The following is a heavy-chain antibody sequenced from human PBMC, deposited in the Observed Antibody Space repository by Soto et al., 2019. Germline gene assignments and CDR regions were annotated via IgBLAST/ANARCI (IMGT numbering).Heavy chain of an antibody. Sequence: QVQLVQSGAEVKKPGSSVKVSCKASGGTFSSYTISWVRQAPGQGLEWMGRIIPILGIANYAQKFQGRVTITADKSTSTAYMELSSLRSEDTAVYYCARDISDGSGLYWGQGTLVTVSS. V-gene: IGHV1-69*08. CDR1: GGTFSSYT. J-gene: IGHJ4*02. CDR2: IIPILGIA. D-gene: IGHD3-10*01. CDR3: ARDISDGSGLY.